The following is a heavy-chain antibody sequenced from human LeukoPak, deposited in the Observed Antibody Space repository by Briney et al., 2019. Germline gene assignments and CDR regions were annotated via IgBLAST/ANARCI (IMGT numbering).Heavy chain of an antibody. CDR2: ISNSGGTI. Sequence: GGSLRLSCAASGFTFRNYEMNWVRQAPGKGLEWVSYISNSGGTIYYADSVKGRFTISRDNSKNSLYLQMSSLRADDTAVYYCVAAYGSSWYAYWGQGTLVTVSS. CDR3: VAAYGSSWYAY. V-gene: IGHV3-48*03. J-gene: IGHJ4*02. D-gene: IGHD6-13*01. CDR1: GFTFRNYE.